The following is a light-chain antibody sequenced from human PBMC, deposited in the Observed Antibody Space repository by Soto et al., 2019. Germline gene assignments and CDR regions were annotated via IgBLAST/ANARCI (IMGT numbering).Light chain of an antibody. CDR1: SSNIGAGYD. Sequence: QSVLTQPPSVSGAPGQRVTISCTGSSSNIGAGYDVHWYQQLPGTAPKLLIYNNRNRPSGVPERFSGSKSGTSASLAITGLQAEDEADYYCQSFDSSLSPGRVFGGGTKLTVL. CDR3: QSFDSSLSPGRV. CDR2: NNR. V-gene: IGLV1-40*01. J-gene: IGLJ3*02.